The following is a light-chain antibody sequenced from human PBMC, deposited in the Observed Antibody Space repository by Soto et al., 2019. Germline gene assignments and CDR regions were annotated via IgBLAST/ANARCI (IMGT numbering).Light chain of an antibody. J-gene: IGKJ4*01. CDR1: QNMGTH. CDR2: AAS. V-gene: IGKV1-39*01. Sequence: DVQMTQSPSSLSASVADRVTISCRSSQNMGTHLNWYQHKPGRAPKLLIYAASTLQSEVPSRFSGSGSVTDFTLTISALQPEDFATYSCQQSHSAPLTFGGGTKVEIK. CDR3: QQSHSAPLT.